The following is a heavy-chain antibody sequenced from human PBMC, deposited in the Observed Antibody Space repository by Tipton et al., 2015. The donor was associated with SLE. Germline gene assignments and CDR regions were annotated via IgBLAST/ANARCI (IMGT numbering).Heavy chain of an antibody. Sequence: TLSLTCTVSGGSISRSSYYWGWIRQPPGKGLEWIGSIYYSGTTYYNPSLKSRVTISVDTSKNQFSLKLSSVTAADTAVYYCAREARPYYYYYYMDVWGKGTTVTVSS. V-gene: IGHV4-39*07. CDR2: IYYSGTT. CDR1: GGSISRSSYY. J-gene: IGHJ6*03. CDR3: AREARPYYYYYYMDV.